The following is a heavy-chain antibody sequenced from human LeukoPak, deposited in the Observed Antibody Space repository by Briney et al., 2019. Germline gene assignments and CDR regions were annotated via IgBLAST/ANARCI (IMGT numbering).Heavy chain of an antibody. J-gene: IGHJ4*02. CDR1: GGSISSYY. CDR3: ASAPIVVVPAAYFDY. V-gene: IGHV4-59*01. D-gene: IGHD2-2*01. Sequence: SETLSLTCTVSGGSISSYYWSWIRQPPGKGREWIGYIYYSGSANYNPSLKSRVTISVDTSKNQFSLKLSSVTAPDTPVYDCASAPIVVVPAAYFDYWGQGTLVTVSS. CDR2: IYYSGSA.